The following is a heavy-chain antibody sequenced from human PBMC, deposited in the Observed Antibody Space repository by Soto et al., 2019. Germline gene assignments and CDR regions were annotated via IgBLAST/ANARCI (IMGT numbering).Heavy chain of an antibody. CDR1: VYSFTIYW. Sequence: GESLKISCKGSVYSFTIYWIAWVRQMPGKGLEWMGMIYPGDSDTRYSPSFQGQVTISADKSMTTAYLQWSSLSASDTAMYYCAGSDSSSSYFDYWRQGALVTVS. CDR3: AGSDSSSSYFDY. D-gene: IGHD6-6*01. J-gene: IGHJ4*02. CDR2: IYPGDSDT. V-gene: IGHV5-51*01.